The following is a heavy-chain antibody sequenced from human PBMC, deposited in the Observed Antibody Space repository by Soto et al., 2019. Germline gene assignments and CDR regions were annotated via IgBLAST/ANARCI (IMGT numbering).Heavy chain of an antibody. CDR2: FSLSGTT. V-gene: IGHV4-4*07. D-gene: IGHD2-8*02. CDR3: ARGMTPPGAPAWYYFDS. J-gene: IGHJ4*02. Sequence: PSETRSRTWTVSGPSITCSSYWTWIRQPAGKGLEWIGRFSLSGTTNYNPSLRSRVTMSADVSKNQFSLRLTSVTAADTALYYCARGMTPPGAPAWYYFDSWGQGTLVTVSS. CDR1: GPSITCSSY.